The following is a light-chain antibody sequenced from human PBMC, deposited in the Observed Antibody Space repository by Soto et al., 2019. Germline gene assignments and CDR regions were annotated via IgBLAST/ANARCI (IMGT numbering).Light chain of an antibody. CDR3: GRGDRSWGFYF. V-gene: IGLV1-51*02. CDR2: ENN. J-gene: IGLJ1*01. Sequence: QSALTQPPSVSAAPGQKVTISCSGSSSNIGKNYVSWYQQVPGTAPKLLIYENNNRRSGIADRFSGSKSGTSATLGITGLQPGDEAFFYCGRGDRSWGFYFLGIGTKDTV. CDR1: SSNIGKNY.